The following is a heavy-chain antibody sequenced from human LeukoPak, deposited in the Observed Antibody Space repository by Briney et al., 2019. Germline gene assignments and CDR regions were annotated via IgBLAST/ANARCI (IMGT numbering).Heavy chain of an antibody. CDR2: INHSGST. Sequence: PSETLSLTCAVYGGSFSGYYWSWIRQPPGKGLEWIGEINHSGSTNYNPSLKSRVTISVDTSKNQFSLKLSSVTAADTAVYYCARGRDIVGATEEGIHLDYWGQGTLVTVSS. J-gene: IGHJ4*02. D-gene: IGHD1-26*01. CDR3: ARGRDIVGATEEGIHLDY. CDR1: GGSFSGYY. V-gene: IGHV4-34*01.